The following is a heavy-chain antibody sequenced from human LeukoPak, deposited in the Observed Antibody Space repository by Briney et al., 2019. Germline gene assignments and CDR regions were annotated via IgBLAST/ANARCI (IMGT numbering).Heavy chain of an antibody. CDR3: ARVDDLDAFDI. Sequence: GGSLRLSCTASGFIFSSYAMTWVRQAPGKDLEWVSGISTTGGNTYYADSVKGRFTISRDNSKNTLFLQINSLRPEDTAVYYCARVDDLDAFDIWGQGTLVAVSS. D-gene: IGHD2-2*03. CDR1: GFIFSSYA. V-gene: IGHV3-23*01. CDR2: ISTTGGNT. J-gene: IGHJ3*02.